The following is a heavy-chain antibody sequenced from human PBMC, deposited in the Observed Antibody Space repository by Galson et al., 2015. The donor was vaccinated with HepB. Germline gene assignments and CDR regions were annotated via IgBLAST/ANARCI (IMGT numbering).Heavy chain of an antibody. V-gene: IGHV3-11*01. D-gene: IGHD4-17*01. CDR3: ARDFARYGDYDHGMDV. CDR2: ISSSGSTI. Sequence: SLRLSCAASGFTFSDYYMSWIRQAPGKGLEWVSYISSSGSTIYYADSVKGRFTISRDNAKNSLYLQMNSLRAEDTAVYYCARDFARYGDYDHGMDVWGQGTTVTVSS. CDR1: GFTFSDYY. J-gene: IGHJ6*02.